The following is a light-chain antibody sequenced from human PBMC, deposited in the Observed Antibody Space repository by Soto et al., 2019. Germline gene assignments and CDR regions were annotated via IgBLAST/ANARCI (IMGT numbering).Light chain of an antibody. CDR1: SSDVGGYNR. CDR2: DVI. Sequence: QSALTQPPSVSGSPGQSVTISCTGTSSDVGGYNRVSWYQQPPGTAPKLVIYDVIHRPSGVPARFSGSKSGNTASLTISGLQAEDEADYYCYSDTSSSTYVFGTGTKLTVL. CDR3: YSDTSSSTYV. J-gene: IGLJ1*01. V-gene: IGLV2-18*02.